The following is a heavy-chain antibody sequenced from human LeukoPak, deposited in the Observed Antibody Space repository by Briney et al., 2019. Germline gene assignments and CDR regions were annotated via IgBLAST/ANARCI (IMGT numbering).Heavy chain of an antibody. CDR3: ARGNEFCSSTSCYVLFDY. CDR1: GGSFSGYY. CDR2: INHSGST. V-gene: IGHV4-34*01. J-gene: IGHJ4*02. Sequence: SETLTLTCAVYGGSFSGYYWSWIRQPPGKGLEWIGEINHSGSTNYNPSLKSRVTISVDTSKNQFSLKLSSVTAADTAVYYCARGNEFCSSTSCYVLFDYWGQGNLVTVSS. D-gene: IGHD2-2*01.